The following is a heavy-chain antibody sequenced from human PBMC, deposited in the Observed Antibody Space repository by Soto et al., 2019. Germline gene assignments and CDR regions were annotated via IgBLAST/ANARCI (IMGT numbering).Heavy chain of an antibody. D-gene: IGHD2-15*01. V-gene: IGHV3-33*01. J-gene: IGHJ2*01. CDR1: GFAFSSYG. Sequence: QVQLVESGGGVVQPGRSLRLSCAASGFAFSSYGMHWVRQALGKGLEWVAVIWYDGSNKYYADSVKGRFTISRDNSKNTLYLEMNSLRTEDTAVYYCARDYAPGGYWYFPLWGRGTLVTVSS. CDR3: ARDYAPGGYWYFPL. CDR2: IWYDGSNK.